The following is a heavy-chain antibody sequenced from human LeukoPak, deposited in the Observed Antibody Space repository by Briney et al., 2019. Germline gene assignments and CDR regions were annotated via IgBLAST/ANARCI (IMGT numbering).Heavy chain of an antibody. D-gene: IGHD3-22*01. V-gene: IGHV3-21*01. Sequence: PGGSLRLSCAASGFTFSSYSMNWVRQAPGKGLEWVSSISSSSSYIYYADSVKGRFTISRDNAKNSLYLQMNSLRAEDTAVYYCARGKFAKYDNRGYYYISDAFDIWGPGTVVTVSS. CDR3: ARGKFAKYDNRGYYYISDAFDI. J-gene: IGHJ3*02. CDR2: ISSSSSYI. CDR1: GFTFSSYS.